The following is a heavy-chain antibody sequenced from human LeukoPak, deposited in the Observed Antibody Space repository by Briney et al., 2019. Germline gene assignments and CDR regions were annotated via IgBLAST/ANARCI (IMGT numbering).Heavy chain of an antibody. J-gene: IGHJ6*02. CDR2: IYSGGST. CDR1: GFTVSSNY. CDR3: AGAGRPMIVMYYYYYGMDV. D-gene: IGHD3-22*01. Sequence: GGSLRLSCAASGFTVSSNYMSWVRQAPGKGLEWVSVIYSGGSTYYADSVKGRFTISRDNSKNTLYLQMNSLRAEDTAVYYCAGAGRPMIVMYYYYYGMDVWGQGTTVTVSS. V-gene: IGHV3-66*02.